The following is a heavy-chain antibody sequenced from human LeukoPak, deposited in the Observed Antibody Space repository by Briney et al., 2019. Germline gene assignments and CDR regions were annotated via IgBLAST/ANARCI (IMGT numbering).Heavy chain of an antibody. Sequence: SETLSLTCTVSGGSISSGGYYWSWIRQHPGKGLEWIGYIYYSGSTYYNPSLKSRVTISVDTSKNQFSLKLSSVTAADTAVYYCARGELEAFDYWGQGTLVTVST. D-gene: IGHD1-1*01. CDR1: GGSISSGGYY. CDR3: ARGELEAFDY. CDR2: IYYSGST. V-gene: IGHV4-31*03. J-gene: IGHJ4*02.